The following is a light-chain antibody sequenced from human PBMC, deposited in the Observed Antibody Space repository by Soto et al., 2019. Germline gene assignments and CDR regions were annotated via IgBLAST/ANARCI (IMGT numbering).Light chain of an antibody. CDR3: QQYGSSR. CDR2: GAS. Sequence: EIVLTQSPGTLSLSPGERATLSCRASQSVSSSYLAWYQQKPGQAPRLLIYGASSRATGIPDRFSGSGSGTDFNLTSMRLEPEDFAVYSCQQYGSSRLGGGTKVEIK. CDR1: QSVSSSY. V-gene: IGKV3-20*01. J-gene: IGKJ4*01.